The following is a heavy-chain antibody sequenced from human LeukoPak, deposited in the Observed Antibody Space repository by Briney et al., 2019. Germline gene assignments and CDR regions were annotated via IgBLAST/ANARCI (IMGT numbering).Heavy chain of an antibody. V-gene: IGHV4-34*01. CDR1: GGSFSGYY. CDR3: ARQGYCTSTTNCSNAFDI. D-gene: IGHD2-2*01. CDR2: IHHSGST. J-gene: IGHJ3*02. Sequence: SETLSLTCAVYGGSFSGYYWSWIRQPPGKGLECIGEIHHSGSTNYNPSLKSRVTISVDTSKNQFSLKLSSVTAADTAVYYCARQGYCTSTTNCSNAFDIWGQGTMVTVSS.